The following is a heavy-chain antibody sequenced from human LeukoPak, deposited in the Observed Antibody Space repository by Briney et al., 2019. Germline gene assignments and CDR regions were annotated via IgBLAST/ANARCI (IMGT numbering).Heavy chain of an antibody. Sequence: PGGSLRLSCAASGFTFSSYWMSWVRQTPGKGLEWVANIKQDGSEKCYVGSVKGRFTISRDNAKSSLFLQMNSLRAEDTAVYYCARGPTPSYYYGSGSYYSLDFWGQGTLVTVSS. J-gene: IGHJ4*02. V-gene: IGHV3-7*04. CDR3: ARGPTPSYYYGSGSYYSLDF. CDR1: GFTFSSYW. CDR2: IKQDGSEK. D-gene: IGHD3-10*01.